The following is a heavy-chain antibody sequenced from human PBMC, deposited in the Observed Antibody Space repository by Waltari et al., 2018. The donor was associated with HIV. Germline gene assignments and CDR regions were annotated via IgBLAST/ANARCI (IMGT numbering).Heavy chain of an antibody. CDR2: SSYDGDQ. J-gene: IGHJ6*02. CDR3: AKVAGRSGSYSHYYYGMDV. CDR1: GFAFKNFA. V-gene: IGHV3-30*18. Sequence: QVQLVESGGGVVQPGGSLRLSCAASGFAFKNFAMHWVRQAPGKGLELVAVSSYDGDQYYADSVKGRFTISRDNSKKSLFLQMSSLRPEDSAVYYCAKVAGRSGSYSHYYYGMDVWGQGTTVTVS. D-gene: IGHD1-26*01.